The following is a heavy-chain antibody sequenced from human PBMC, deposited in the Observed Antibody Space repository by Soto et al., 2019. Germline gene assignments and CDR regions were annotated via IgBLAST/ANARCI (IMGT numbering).Heavy chain of an antibody. D-gene: IGHD3-3*01. CDR1: GFTFSSYA. Sequence: GGSLRLSCAASGFTFSSYAMHWVRQAPGKGLEWVAVISYDGSNKYYADSVKGRFTISRDNSKNTLYLQMNSLRAEDTAVYYCARDPGNYDFWSGPSYGMDVWGQGTTVTVYS. J-gene: IGHJ6*02. CDR3: ARDPGNYDFWSGPSYGMDV. V-gene: IGHV3-30-3*01. CDR2: ISYDGSNK.